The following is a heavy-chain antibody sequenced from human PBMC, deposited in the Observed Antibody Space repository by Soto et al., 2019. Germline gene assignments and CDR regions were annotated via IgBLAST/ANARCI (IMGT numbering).Heavy chain of an antibody. D-gene: IGHD6-13*01. CDR1: GFTFSSYA. V-gene: IGHV3-23*01. J-gene: IGHJ4*02. CDR2: ISGSGGST. CDR3: AKGIAIAEYYYFDY. Sequence: GGPLRLSCAASGFTFSSYAMSWVRQAPGKGLEWVSAISGSGGSTYYADSVKGRFTISRDNSKNTLYLQMNSLRAEDTAVYYCAKGIAIAEYYYFDYWGQGTLVTVSS.